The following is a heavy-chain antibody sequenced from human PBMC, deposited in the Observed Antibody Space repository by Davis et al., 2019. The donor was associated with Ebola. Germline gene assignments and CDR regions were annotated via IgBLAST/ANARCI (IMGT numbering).Heavy chain of an antibody. J-gene: IGHJ3*02. V-gene: IGHV4-30-4*01. CDR3: ARHFVSGRVIVYGDAFDI. D-gene: IGHD3-16*02. Sequence: MPSETLSLTCTVSGGSISSGDYYWSWIRQPPGKGLEWIGYIYYSGSTYYNPSLKSRVTISVDTSKNQFSLKLSSVTAADTAVYYCARHFVSGRVIVYGDAFDIWGQGTMVTVSS. CDR2: IYYSGST. CDR1: GGSISSGDYY.